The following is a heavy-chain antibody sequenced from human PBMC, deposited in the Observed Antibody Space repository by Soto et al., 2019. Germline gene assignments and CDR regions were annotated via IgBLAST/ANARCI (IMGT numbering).Heavy chain of an antibody. J-gene: IGHJ4*02. CDR1: GYTFTSYG. D-gene: IGHD2-15*01. Sequence: ASVKVSCKASGYTFTSYGISWVRQAPGQGLERMGWISAYNGNTNYAQKLQGRVTMTTDTSTSTAYMELRSLRSDDTAVYYCARDRFDIVVVVAATPEVNFDYWGQGTLVTVSS. V-gene: IGHV1-18*01. CDR3: ARDRFDIVVVVAATPEVNFDY. CDR2: ISAYNGNT.